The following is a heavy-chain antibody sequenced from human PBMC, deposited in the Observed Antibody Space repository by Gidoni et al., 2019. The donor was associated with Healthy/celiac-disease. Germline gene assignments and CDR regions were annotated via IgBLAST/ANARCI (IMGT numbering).Heavy chain of an antibody. J-gene: IGHJ5*02. CDR2: IIPIFGTA. Sequence: QVQLVQSGAEVKKPGSSVKVSCKASGGTFSSYAISWVRQAPGQGLEWMGGIIPIFGTANYAQKFQGRVTITADKSTSTAYMELSSLRSEDTAVYYSARDLASLGYCSGGSCENWFDPWGQGTLVTVSS. V-gene: IGHV1-69*06. CDR1: GGTFSSYA. D-gene: IGHD2-15*01. CDR3: ARDLASLGYCSGGSCENWFDP.